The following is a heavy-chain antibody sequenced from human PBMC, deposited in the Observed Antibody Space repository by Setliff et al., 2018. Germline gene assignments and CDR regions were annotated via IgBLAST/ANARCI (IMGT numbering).Heavy chain of an antibody. J-gene: IGHJ4*02. CDR1: GYTFTGYY. V-gene: IGHV1-2*06. D-gene: IGHD3-3*01. CDR2: INPNSGGT. CDR3: ASSRDYNFWSGYYSPLDY. Sequence: ASVKVSCKASGYTFTGYYMHWVRQAPGQGLEWMGRINPNSGGTNYAQRFQGRVTMTTDTSTSTAYMELSSLRSEDTAVYYCASSRDYNFWSGYYSPLDYWGQGTLVTVSS.